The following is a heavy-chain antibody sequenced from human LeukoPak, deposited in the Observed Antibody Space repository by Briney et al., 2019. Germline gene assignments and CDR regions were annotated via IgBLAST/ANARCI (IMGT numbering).Heavy chain of an antibody. J-gene: IGHJ4*02. CDR1: GFTFSSYG. CDR3: ARNLGYDILTGYYSLDY. CDR2: ISYDGSNK. D-gene: IGHD3-9*01. V-gene: IGHV3-30*03. Sequence: GRSLRLSCAASGFTFSSYGMHWVRQAPGKGLEWVAVISYDGSNKYYADSVKGRFTISRDNAKNSLYLQMNSLRAEDTAVYYCARNLGYDILTGYYSLDYWGQGTLVTVSS.